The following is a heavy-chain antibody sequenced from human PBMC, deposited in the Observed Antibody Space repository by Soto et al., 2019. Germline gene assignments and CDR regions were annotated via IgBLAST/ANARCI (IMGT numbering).Heavy chain of an antibody. V-gene: IGHV3-23*01. CDR1: GFTFSSYA. J-gene: IGHJ4*02. D-gene: IGHD6-13*01. CDR2: ISDNGGST. Sequence: EVRLLESGGGLVQPGGSLRLSCAASGFTFSSYAMSWVRQAPGKGLEWVSAISDNGGSTYYADSVKGRFTISRDNSKNTLYLKMNSVRAEDTAVYYCAKVGYCSISCSSSSWYGYWGQGTLVTASS. CDR3: AKVGYCSISCSSSSWYGY.